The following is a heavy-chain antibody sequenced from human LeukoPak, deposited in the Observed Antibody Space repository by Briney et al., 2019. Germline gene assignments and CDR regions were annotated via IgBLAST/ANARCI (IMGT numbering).Heavy chain of an antibody. CDR3: AKDLGATRGSFDY. J-gene: IGHJ4*02. CDR1: GFTCSDYG. CDR2: VSASGGIT. Sequence: AGGSLRLSCASSGFTCSDYGMSWVRQAPGKGLEWVSAVSASGGITYYADSVKGRFTISRDNSKDTMYLQMNSLRAEDTAVYFCAKDLGATRGSFDYWGQGTLATVFS. V-gene: IGHV3-23*01. D-gene: IGHD3-10*01.